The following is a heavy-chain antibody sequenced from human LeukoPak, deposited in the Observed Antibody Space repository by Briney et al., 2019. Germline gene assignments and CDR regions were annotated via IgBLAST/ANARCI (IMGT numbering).Heavy chain of an antibody. D-gene: IGHD1-26*01. CDR2: IYHSGST. Sequence: PSETLSLTCTVSGYSISSGYYWGWIRQPPGKGLEWIGSIYHSGSTYYNPSLKSRVTISVDTSKNQFSLKLSSVTAADTTVYYCARHGGRIVGATRWFDPWGQGTLVTVSS. CDR1: GYSISSGYY. CDR3: ARHGGRIVGATRWFDP. V-gene: IGHV4-38-2*02. J-gene: IGHJ5*02.